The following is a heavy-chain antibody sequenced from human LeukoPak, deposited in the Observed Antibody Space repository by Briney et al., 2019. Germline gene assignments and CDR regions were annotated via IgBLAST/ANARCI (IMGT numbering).Heavy chain of an antibody. CDR3: ARADCSSTSCYELDY. CDR1: GFTFSDYY. J-gene: IGHJ4*02. Sequence: GGSLRLSCAGSGFTFSDYYMSWIRQAPGKGLEWVSYISSSDSIIYYTDSVKGRFTISRDNAKNSLYLQMNSLRADDTAVYYCARADCSSTSCYELDYWGQGTLVTVSS. CDR2: ISSSDSII. V-gene: IGHV3-11*04. D-gene: IGHD2-2*01.